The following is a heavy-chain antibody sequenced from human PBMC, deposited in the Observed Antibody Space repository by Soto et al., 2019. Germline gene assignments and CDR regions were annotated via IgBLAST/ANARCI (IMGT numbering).Heavy chain of an antibody. Sequence: SETLSLTCTVSGDSISIGGYYWSWIRQHPGKGLEWIGYIFYSGSTSYNPSLKSRVTISVDTSKNQFSLKLSSVTAADTAVYYCARVDRTGTTKYLDYWGQGTLVTVSS. CDR2: IFYSGST. CDR1: GDSISIGGYY. V-gene: IGHV4-31*03. D-gene: IGHD1-7*01. J-gene: IGHJ4*02. CDR3: ARVDRTGTTKYLDY.